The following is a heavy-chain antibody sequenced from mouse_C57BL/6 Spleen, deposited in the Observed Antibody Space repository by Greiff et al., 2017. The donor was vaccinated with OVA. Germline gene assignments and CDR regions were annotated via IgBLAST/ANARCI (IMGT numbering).Heavy chain of an antibody. CDR3: ARVEIYYGYDGGFAY. D-gene: IGHD2-2*01. J-gene: IGHJ3*01. V-gene: IGHV1-55*01. CDR2: IYPGSGST. CDR1: CYTFTSYW. Sequence: QVQLQQPGAELVKPGASVKMSCKASCYTFTSYWITWVKQRPGQGLAWIGDIYPGSGSTTYNEKFKSKATLTVDTSSSTAYMQLSSLTSEDSAVYYCARVEIYYGYDGGFAYWGQGTLVTVSA.